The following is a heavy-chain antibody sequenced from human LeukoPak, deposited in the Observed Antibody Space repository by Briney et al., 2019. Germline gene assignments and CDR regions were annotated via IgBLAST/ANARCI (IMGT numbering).Heavy chain of an antibody. Sequence: PSGTLSLTCAVSGGSISSSNWWSWVRQPPGKGLEWIGEINHSGSTNYNPSLKSRVTISIDTSKNQFSLKLSSVTAADTAVYYCARGGSGWNYYYYYMDVWGKGTTVTISS. CDR1: GGSISSSNW. V-gene: IGHV4-4*02. D-gene: IGHD6-19*01. CDR2: INHSGST. J-gene: IGHJ6*03. CDR3: ARGGSGWNYYYYYMDV.